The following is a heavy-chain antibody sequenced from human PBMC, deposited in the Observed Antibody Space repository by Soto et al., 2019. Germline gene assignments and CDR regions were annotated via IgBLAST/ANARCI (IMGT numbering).Heavy chain of an antibody. J-gene: IGHJ2*01. Sequence: EVPLVESGGGLVKPGGSLRLSCAASGFTFSSYSMNWVRQAPGKGLEWVSSISSSSSYIYYADSVKGRFTISRDNAKNSLYLQMNSLRAEDTAVYYCARADRLRWYPRYFDLWGRGTLVTVSS. CDR3: ARADRLRWYPRYFDL. V-gene: IGHV3-21*01. D-gene: IGHD4-17*01. CDR2: ISSSSSYI. CDR1: GFTFSSYS.